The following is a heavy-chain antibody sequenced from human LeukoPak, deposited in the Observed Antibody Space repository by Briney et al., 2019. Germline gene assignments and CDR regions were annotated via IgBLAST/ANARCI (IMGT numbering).Heavy chain of an antibody. CDR1: GYIFTDYY. CDR2: INPNSGGT. Sequence: ASVKVSCKASGYIFTDYYMHWVRQAPGQELGWMGRINPNSGGTNYAQKFQGRVTMTRDTSISTAYTELSSLRSEDTATYYCARDQPHQGFYYGSGSLYDAFDIWGQGTMVTVSS. D-gene: IGHD3-10*01. J-gene: IGHJ3*02. CDR3: ARDQPHQGFYYGSGSLYDAFDI. V-gene: IGHV1/OR15-1*02.